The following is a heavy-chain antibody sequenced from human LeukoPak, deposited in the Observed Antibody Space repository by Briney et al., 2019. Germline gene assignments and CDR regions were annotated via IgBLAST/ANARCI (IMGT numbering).Heavy chain of an antibody. J-gene: IGHJ5*02. CDR1: GYTFTSYG. Sequence: GASVKVSCKASGYTFTSYGISWVGQAPGQGLEWRGWISAYNGNTNYAQKLQGRVTMTTDTSTSTAYMELRSLRSDDTAVYYCARGHIVVVTAWFDPWGQGTLVTVSS. CDR2: ISAYNGNT. V-gene: IGHV1-18*01. CDR3: ARGHIVVVTAWFDP. D-gene: IGHD2-21*02.